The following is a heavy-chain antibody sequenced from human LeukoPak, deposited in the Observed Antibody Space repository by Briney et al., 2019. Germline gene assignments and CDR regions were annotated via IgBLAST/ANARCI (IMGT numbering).Heavy chain of an antibody. CDR2: SRDKANSYNT. CDR1: GFTFSDHD. J-gene: IGHJ4*02. CDR3: ARYGGSGSGIYGDY. D-gene: IGHD3-10*01. Sequence: PGGSLRLSCAASGFTFSDHDMDWVRQSAGKGLEWVGRSRDKANSYNTEYAASVKGRFTISRDDSKNSLYQQMNSLKTEDTAVYYCARYGGSGSGIYGDYWGQGTLVTVSS. V-gene: IGHV3-72*01.